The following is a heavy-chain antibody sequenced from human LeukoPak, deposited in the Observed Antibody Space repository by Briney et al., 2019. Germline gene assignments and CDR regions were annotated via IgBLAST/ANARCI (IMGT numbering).Heavy chain of an antibody. Sequence: GASVKVSCTASGGTFSGYGISWVRQAPGQGLEWMGGVIPMFTTTNYAQTLQGRITITADESTNTAYMELSSLRYEDTAVYYCARGLLRFLEWRNFDSWGQGTLVTVSS. J-gene: IGHJ4*02. V-gene: IGHV1-69*13. CDR2: VIPMFTTT. D-gene: IGHD3-3*01. CDR1: GGTFSGYG. CDR3: ARGLLRFLEWRNFDS.